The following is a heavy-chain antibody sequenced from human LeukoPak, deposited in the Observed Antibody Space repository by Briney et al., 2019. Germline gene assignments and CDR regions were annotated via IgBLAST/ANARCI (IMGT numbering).Heavy chain of an antibody. CDR1: GGSFSGYY. D-gene: IGHD3-3*01. J-gene: IGHJ4*02. V-gene: IGHV4-59*12. Sequence: SETLSLTCAVYGGSFSGYYWSWIRQPPGKGLEWIGYIYYSGSTNYNPSLKSRVTISVDTSKNQFSLKLSSVTAADTAVYYCARGFTTYYDFWSGHLPTKYYFDYWGQGTLVTVSS. CDR2: IYYSGST. CDR3: ARGFTTYYDFWSGHLPTKYYFDY.